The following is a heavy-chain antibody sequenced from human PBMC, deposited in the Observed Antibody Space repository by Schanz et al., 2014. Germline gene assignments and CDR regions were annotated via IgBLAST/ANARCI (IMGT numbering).Heavy chain of an antibody. CDR2: VSPYSGDT. CDR1: GYRFIGYY. D-gene: IGHD6-19*01. V-gene: IGHV1-2*06. Sequence: QVLLVQSGAEVKKPGASVKVSCKASGYRFIGYYVHWVRQAPGQGLEWMGRVSPYSGDTNYAQMFQGRVTMNPDPSISTAYMELSRLTSDDTAVFFCARENTAVAGMPRVMDVWGQGTTVTVTS. J-gene: IGHJ6*02. CDR3: ARENTAVAGMPRVMDV.